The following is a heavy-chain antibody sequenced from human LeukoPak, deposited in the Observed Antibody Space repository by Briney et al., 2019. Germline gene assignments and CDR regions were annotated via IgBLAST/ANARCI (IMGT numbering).Heavy chain of an antibody. J-gene: IGHJ4*02. CDR2: IYSGGST. CDR3: ATIDY. V-gene: IGHV3-66*01. CDR1: GLTVSSNC. Sequence: GGSLRLSCAASGLTVSSNCMSWVRQAPGKGLEWVSFIYSGGSTYYADSVKGRFTISRDNSKNTLYLQMNSLRAEDTAVYYCATIDYWGQGTLVTVSS.